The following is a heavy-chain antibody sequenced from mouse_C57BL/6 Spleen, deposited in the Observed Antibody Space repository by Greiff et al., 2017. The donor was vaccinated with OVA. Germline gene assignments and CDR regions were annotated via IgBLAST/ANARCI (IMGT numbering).Heavy chain of an antibody. Sequence: QVQLQQPGAELVKPGASVKMSCKASGYTFTSYWITWVKQRPGQGLEWIGDIYPGSGSTNYNEKFKSTATLTVDTSSSTAYMQLSSLTSEDSAVYYCATYDYDYYAMDYWGQGTSVTVSS. CDR3: ATYDYDYYAMDY. D-gene: IGHD2-4*01. V-gene: IGHV1-55*01. CDR2: IYPGSGST. CDR1: GYTFTSYW. J-gene: IGHJ4*01.